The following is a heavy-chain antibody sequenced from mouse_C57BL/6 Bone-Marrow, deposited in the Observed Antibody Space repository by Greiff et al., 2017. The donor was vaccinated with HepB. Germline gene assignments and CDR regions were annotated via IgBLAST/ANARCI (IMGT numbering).Heavy chain of an antibody. J-gene: IGHJ3*01. V-gene: IGHV5-6*02. CDR1: GFTFSSYG. CDR2: ISSGGSYT. CDR3: ARRCIAY. Sequence: EVKLMESGGDLVKPGGSLKLSCAASGFTFSSYGMSWVRQTPDKRLEWVATISSGGSYTYYPDSVKGRFTISRDNAKNTLYLQMSSLKSEDTAMYYCARRCIAYWGQGTLVTVSA.